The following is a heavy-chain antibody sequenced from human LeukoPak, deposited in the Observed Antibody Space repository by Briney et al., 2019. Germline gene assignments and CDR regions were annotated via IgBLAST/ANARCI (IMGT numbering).Heavy chain of an antibody. D-gene: IGHD5-24*01. V-gene: IGHV4-4*07. J-gene: IGHJ6*02. CDR2: IYTSGST. Sequence: SETLSLTCTVSGGSISSYYWSWIRQPAGKGLEWIGRIYTSGSTNYNPSLKSRVTMSVDTSKNQFSLRLSSVTAADTAVYYCARVVRDGYNLDYIYGMADGDQETSVTVSS. CDR1: GGSISSYY. CDR3: ARVVRDGYNLDYIYGMAD.